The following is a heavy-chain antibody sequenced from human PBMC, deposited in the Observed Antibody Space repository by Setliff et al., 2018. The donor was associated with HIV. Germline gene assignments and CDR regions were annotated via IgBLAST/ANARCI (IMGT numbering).Heavy chain of an antibody. V-gene: IGHV4-4*07. J-gene: IGHJ2*01. CDR3: SRDWVTRSNYYGSGSPWYFDF. CDR1: GDSIGDYY. CDR2: VYASAYS. D-gene: IGHD3-10*01. Sequence: LSLTCTVSGDSIGDYYWNWIRQPAGKGLEWIGRVYASAYSNYNPSLKSRVTMSVDTSQNQFSLKLRSVNAADTAVYYCSRDWVTRSNYYGSGSPWYFDFWGRGILVTVSS.